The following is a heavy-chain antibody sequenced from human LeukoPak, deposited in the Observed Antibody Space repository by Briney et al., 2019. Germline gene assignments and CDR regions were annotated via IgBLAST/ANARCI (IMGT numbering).Heavy chain of an antibody. CDR1: GYTFTNYG. V-gene: IGHV1-18*01. Sequence: RASGKVCCKASGYTFTNYGISWVRQAPGQGLEWMGWVSAYADDTNYVPKFRGRITMTTDTSTSTAYVELRSLRSDDTAVYYCARDCIGCLGFDYWGQGTLVTVSS. CDR2: VSAYADDT. J-gene: IGHJ4*02. D-gene: IGHD5/OR15-5a*01. CDR3: ARDCIGCLGFDY.